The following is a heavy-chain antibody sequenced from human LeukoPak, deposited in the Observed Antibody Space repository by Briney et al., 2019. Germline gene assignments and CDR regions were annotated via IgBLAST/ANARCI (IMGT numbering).Heavy chain of an antibody. CDR1: GFTVSSIH. J-gene: IGHJ3*02. CDR2: TYTGGNS. CDR3: ARGGRGSAAVVAPRSFDI. D-gene: IGHD3-22*01. V-gene: IGHV3-53*01. Sequence: GGSLRLSCAASGFTVSSIHMVWVRQAPGKGLEWVSVTYTGGNSYYADSVKGRFIVSRDISKNTLYLQMNSLRAEDSALYYCARGGRGSAAVVAPRSFDIWGQGTMVTVSS.